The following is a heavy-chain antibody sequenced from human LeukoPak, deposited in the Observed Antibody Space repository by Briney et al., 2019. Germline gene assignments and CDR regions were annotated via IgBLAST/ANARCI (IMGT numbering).Heavy chain of an antibody. CDR1: GGSISSYY. CDR2: IYYSGST. Sequence: SETLSLTCTVSGGSISSYYWSWIRQPPGKGLEWIGYIYYSGSTNYNPSLKSRVTISVDTSKNQFSLKLSSVTAADTAVYYCARVPPGLLFLGCFPPLEWWFAPGGQETLVTVSS. D-gene: IGHD3-3*01. V-gene: IGHV4-59*01. J-gene: IGHJ5*02. CDR3: ARVPPGLLFLGCFPPLEWWFAP.